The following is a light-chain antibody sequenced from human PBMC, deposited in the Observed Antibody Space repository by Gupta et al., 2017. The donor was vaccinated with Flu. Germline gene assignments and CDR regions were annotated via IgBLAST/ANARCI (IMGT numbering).Light chain of an antibody. CDR3: QQYDSLPT. CDR2: DAS. V-gene: IGKV1-33*01. J-gene: IGKJ1*01. Sequence: CQASQDIRNYLNWYQQKPGKAPDLLIYDASNLEKGVPSRFSGSGYGTEFTFTIKGLQAEDVATYYCQQYDSLPTFGQGTTVEIK. CDR1: QDIRNY.